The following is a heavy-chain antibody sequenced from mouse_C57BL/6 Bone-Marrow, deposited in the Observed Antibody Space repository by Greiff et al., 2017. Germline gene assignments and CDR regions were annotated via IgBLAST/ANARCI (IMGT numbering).Heavy chain of an antibody. CDR1: GFTFSSYG. CDR2: ISSGGSYT. D-gene: IGHD1-1*01. J-gene: IGHJ2*01. V-gene: IGHV5-4*01. Sequence: EVQLVESGGDLVKPGGSLKLSCAASGFTFSSYGMSWVRQTPDKRLEWVATISSGGSYTYYPDNVKGRFTISRDNAKNNLYLQMSHLKSEDTAMYYCAREGGSSSFDYWGQGTTLTVSS. CDR3: AREGGSSSFDY.